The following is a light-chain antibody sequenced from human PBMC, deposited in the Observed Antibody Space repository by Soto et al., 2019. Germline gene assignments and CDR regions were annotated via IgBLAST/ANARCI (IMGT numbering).Light chain of an antibody. Sequence: DIQMTQSPSTLSASVGDRVTITCRASQSISSWLAWYQQKPGKAPKLLIYKASSLESGVPSRFSGSGSGTEFTLTISSRQPDEFATYYCQQYNSYSQRTFGQGTKVEIK. CDR2: KAS. V-gene: IGKV1-5*03. CDR1: QSISSW. J-gene: IGKJ1*01. CDR3: QQYNSYSQRT.